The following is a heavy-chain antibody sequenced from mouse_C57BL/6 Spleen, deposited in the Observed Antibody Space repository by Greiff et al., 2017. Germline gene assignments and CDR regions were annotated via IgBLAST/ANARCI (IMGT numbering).Heavy chain of an antibody. J-gene: IGHJ2*01. D-gene: IGHD1-1*01. CDR3: ARSLFVIITTVYFDY. Sequence: EVQLQQSVAELVRPGASVKLPCTASGFNIKNTYMHWVKQRPEQGLEWIGRIDPANGNTKYAPKFQGKATITADTSSNTAYLQLSSLTSEDTAIYYCARSLFVIITTVYFDYWGQGTTLTVSS. V-gene: IGHV14-3*01. CDR1: GFNIKNTY. CDR2: IDPANGNT.